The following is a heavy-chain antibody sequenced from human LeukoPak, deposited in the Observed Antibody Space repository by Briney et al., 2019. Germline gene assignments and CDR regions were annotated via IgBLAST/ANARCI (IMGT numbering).Heavy chain of an antibody. V-gene: IGHV4-39*07. CDR2: IYYSGST. J-gene: IGHJ5*02. CDR1: GGSISSSSYY. Sequence: IPSETLSLTCTVSGGSISSSSYYWGWIRQPPGKGLEWIGSIYYSGSTYYNPSLKSRVTISVDTSKNQFSLKLSSVTAADTAVYYCAREEVTMVRGVIIRGQGWFDPWGQGTLVTVSS. D-gene: IGHD3-10*01. CDR3: AREEVTMVRGVIIRGQGWFDP.